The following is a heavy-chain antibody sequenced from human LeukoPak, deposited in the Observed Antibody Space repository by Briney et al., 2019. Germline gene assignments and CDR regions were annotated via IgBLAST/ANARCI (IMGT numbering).Heavy chain of an antibody. J-gene: IGHJ3*02. CDR2: IYHSGST. Sequence: SGTLSLTCAVSGGSISRSNWWSWVRQPPGKGLEWIGEIYHSGSTNYNPSLKSRVTISADKSKNQFSLKLTSVTAADTAVYYCAAPVSDSSGYYLAAFDIWGQGTMVTVSS. CDR3: AAPVSDSSGYYLAAFDI. CDR1: GGSISRSNW. D-gene: IGHD3-22*01. V-gene: IGHV4-4*02.